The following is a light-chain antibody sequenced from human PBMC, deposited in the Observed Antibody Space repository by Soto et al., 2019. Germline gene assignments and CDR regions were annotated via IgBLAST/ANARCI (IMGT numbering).Light chain of an antibody. V-gene: IGKV1-33*01. J-gene: IGKJ4*01. Sequence: DIQMTQSPSSLSASVGDRVTITCQASQDISNYLNWYQQKPGKAPKLLIYDASNLETGVPSRFSGSGSGTDFTFTISSLQPEDIATYYCQRYDNLPQLSFGGGTKVEI. CDR2: DAS. CDR3: QRYDNLPQLS. CDR1: QDISNY.